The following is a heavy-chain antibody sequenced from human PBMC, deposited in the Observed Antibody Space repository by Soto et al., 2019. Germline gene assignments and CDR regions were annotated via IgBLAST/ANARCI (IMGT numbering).Heavy chain of an antibody. CDR1: GFTFNDYA. CDR3: AKDLMDYYDSSGSGYFDY. Sequence: GGSLRLSCAASGFTFNDYAMAWVRQAPGQGLEWVSSISGSGGSTYYADSVKGRFTISRDNSKNTLYLQMNSLRAEDTAVYYCAKDLMDYYDSSGSGYFDYWGQGTLVTVSS. J-gene: IGHJ4*02. CDR2: ISGSGGST. V-gene: IGHV3-23*01. D-gene: IGHD3-22*01.